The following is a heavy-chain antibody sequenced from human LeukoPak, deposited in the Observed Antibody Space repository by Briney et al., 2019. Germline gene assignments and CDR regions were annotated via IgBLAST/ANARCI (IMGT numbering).Heavy chain of an antibody. V-gene: IGHV4-34*01. CDR2: INHSGST. D-gene: IGHD3-3*01. CDR1: GGSFSGYY. J-gene: IGHJ4*02. CDR3: AKLYYDFWSGNY. Sequence: PSETLSLTCAVYGGSFSGYYWSWIRQPPGKGLEWIGEINHSGSTNYNPSLKSRVTTSVDTSKNQFSLKLSSVTAADTAVYYCAKLYYDFWSGNYWGQGTLVTVS.